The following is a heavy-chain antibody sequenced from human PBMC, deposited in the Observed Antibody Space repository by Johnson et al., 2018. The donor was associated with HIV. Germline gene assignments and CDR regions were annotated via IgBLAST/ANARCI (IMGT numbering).Heavy chain of an antibody. CDR3: AREGEWERRNLHAFDI. CDR2: INWTGGST. D-gene: IGHD1-26*01. J-gene: IGHJ3*02. CDR1: GFTFDDYA. V-gene: IGHV3-20*04. Sequence: MQLVESVGGLVQPGGSLRLSCAASGFTFDDYAMHWVRQAPGKGLACASGINWTGGSTGDADSVKGRFTFSRDNAQNSLYLKMNSLRAEDTALYYCAREGEWERRNLHAFDIWGQGTMVTVSS.